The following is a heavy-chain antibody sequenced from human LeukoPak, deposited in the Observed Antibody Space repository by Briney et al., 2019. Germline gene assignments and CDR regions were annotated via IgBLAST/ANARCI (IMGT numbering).Heavy chain of an antibody. CDR2: VNSDGGST. J-gene: IGHJ4*02. CDR3: AKGISNPGY. Sequence: PGGSLRLSCAASGFTFSNYAMTWVRQAPGKGLEWVSGVNSDGGSTYYADSVRGRFTISRNNSKNTLYLQMNSLRVEDTAVYYCAKGISNPGYWGQGTLVTVSS. CDR1: GFTFSNYA. D-gene: IGHD4-11*01. V-gene: IGHV3-23*01.